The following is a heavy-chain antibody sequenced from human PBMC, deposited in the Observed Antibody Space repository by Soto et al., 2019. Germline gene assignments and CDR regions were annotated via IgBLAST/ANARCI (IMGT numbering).Heavy chain of an antibody. CDR2: ISGSGGST. CDR1: GFTFSSYA. D-gene: IGHD3-3*01. V-gene: IGHV3-23*01. Sequence: GGSLRLSCAASGFTFSSYAMSWVRQAPGKGLEWVSAISGSGGSTYYADSAKGRFTISRDNSKNTLYLQMNSLRAEDTAVYYCAKDTRYDFWSGYTDYWGQGTLVTVSS. CDR3: AKDTRYDFWSGYTDY. J-gene: IGHJ4*02.